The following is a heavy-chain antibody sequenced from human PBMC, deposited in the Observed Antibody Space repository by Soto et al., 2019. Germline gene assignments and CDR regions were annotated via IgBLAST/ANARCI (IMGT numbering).Heavy chain of an antibody. V-gene: IGHV3-15*07. CDR2: IKSKTDGGTT. Sequence: EVQLVESGGGLVKPGGSLRLSCAASGFTFSNAWMNWVRQAPGKGLEWVGRIKSKTDGGTTDYAAPVKGRFTISRDDSKKTLYRQMDSLKTEDAAVYYCTTDLGWEPVPDAFDIWGQGTMVTVSS. CDR3: TTDLGWEPVPDAFDI. D-gene: IGHD1-26*01. J-gene: IGHJ3*02. CDR1: GFTFSNAW.